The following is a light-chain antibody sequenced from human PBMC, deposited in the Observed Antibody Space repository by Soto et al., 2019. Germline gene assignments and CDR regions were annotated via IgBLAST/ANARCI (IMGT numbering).Light chain of an antibody. J-gene: IGKJ1*01. CDR1: QSVRSN. CDR3: QQYGSSGT. Sequence: EIVMTQSPATMSVSPGERATLSCRASQSVRSNLAWYQQKPGQAPRLLIYGASTRATGIPARFSGSGSETDFSLTISSLQIEDFALYYCQQYGSSGTFGQGTKVDIK. CDR2: GAS. V-gene: IGKV3-15*01.